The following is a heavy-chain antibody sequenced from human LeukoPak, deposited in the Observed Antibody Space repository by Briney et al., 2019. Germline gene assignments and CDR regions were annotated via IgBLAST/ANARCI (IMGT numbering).Heavy chain of an antibody. D-gene: IGHD6-13*01. CDR1: GGPISSYY. V-gene: IGHV4-59*08. Sequence: KPSETLSLTCTVSGGPISSYYWSWIRQPPGRGLEGFGYIYYSGSTNYNPSLKSRVTISVDTSKNQFSLKLSSVTAADTAVYYCATSIHSSSWLTHDYWGQGTLVTVSS. J-gene: IGHJ4*02. CDR2: IYYSGST. CDR3: ATSIHSSSWLTHDY.